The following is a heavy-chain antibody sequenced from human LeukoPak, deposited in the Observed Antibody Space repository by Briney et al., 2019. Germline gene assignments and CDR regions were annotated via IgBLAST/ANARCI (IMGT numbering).Heavy chain of an antibody. CDR2: IYYSGST. D-gene: IGHD5-18*01. Sequence: SETLSLTCTVSGGSISSYYWSWIRQPPGKGLEWIGYIYYSGSTNYNPSLKSRVTISVDTSKNQFSLKLSSVTAADTAVYYCARGRGYSYGYCFDYWGQGTLVTVSS. CDR3: ARGRGYSYGYCFDY. J-gene: IGHJ4*02. CDR1: GGSISSYY. V-gene: IGHV4-59*12.